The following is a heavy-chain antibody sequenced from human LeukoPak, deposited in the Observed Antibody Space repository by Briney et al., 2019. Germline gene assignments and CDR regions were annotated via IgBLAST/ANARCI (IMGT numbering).Heavy chain of an antibody. D-gene: IGHD2/OR15-2a*01. CDR3: AREGNGLLSKDFDY. Sequence: ASVKVSCKASGYTFTGYYIHWVRQAPGQGLEGRGYIGPHSSATSSPQEFQGRVTMTRDTSMSTAYMELTRLTSDDTAVYYCAREGNGLLSKDFDYWGQGTLVTVSS. CDR2: IGPHSSAT. V-gene: IGHV1-2*02. CDR1: GYTFTGYY. J-gene: IGHJ4*02.